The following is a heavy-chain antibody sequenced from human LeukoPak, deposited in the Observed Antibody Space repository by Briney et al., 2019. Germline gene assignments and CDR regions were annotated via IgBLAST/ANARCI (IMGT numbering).Heavy chain of an antibody. J-gene: IGHJ6*03. CDR2: ISVDDQGST. CDR3: ARCLLYLWNRNFYYYMDV. CDR1: EFSFRTYA. Sequence: PSGGSLRLSCTTSEFSFRTYAMTWVRQAPGKGLEWVSTISVDDQGSTYYTDSVKGRFTISRDTSQNTLSLQMNSLRGEDTAVYYCARCLLYLWNRNFYYYMDVWGKGTTVTVSS. V-gene: IGHV3-23*01. D-gene: IGHD2-8*01.